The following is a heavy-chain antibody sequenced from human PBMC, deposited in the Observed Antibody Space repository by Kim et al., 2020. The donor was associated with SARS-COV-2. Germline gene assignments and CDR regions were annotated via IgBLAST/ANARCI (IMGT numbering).Heavy chain of an antibody. CDR1: GGSFSGYY. V-gene: IGHV4-34*01. CDR3: ARGGNPRIFGGVIIRRKSFYI. J-gene: IGHJ3*02. D-gene: IGHD3-3*02. Sequence: SETLSLTCAVYGGSFSGYYWSWIRQPPGKGLEWIGEINHSGSTNYNPSHKSRVTISVDTSKNQFSLKLSSVTAADTAVYYCARGGNPRIFGGVIIRRKSFYIWGQGTIFTVSS. CDR2: INHSGST.